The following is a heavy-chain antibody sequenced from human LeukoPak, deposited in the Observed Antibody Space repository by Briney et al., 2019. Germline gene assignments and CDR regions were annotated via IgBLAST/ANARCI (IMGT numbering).Heavy chain of an antibody. CDR2: IYPGDSDT. J-gene: IGHJ3*02. V-gene: IGHV5-51*01. D-gene: IGHD3-10*01. CDR3: ARAPHYYGSGSYYNEGAFDI. CDR1: GYSFTSYW. Sequence: GESLKISCKGSGYSFTSYWIGWVRQMPGKGLEWMGIIYPGDSDTRNSPSFQGQATISADKSISTAYLQWSSLKASDTAMYYCARAPHYYGSGSYYNEGAFDIWGQGTMVTVSS.